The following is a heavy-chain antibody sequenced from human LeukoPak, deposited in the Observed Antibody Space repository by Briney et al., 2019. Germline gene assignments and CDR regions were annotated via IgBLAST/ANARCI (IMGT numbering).Heavy chain of an antibody. CDR3: ARARRMDIVVVPAATKGENWFDP. D-gene: IGHD2-2*03. CDR2: INHSGST. CDR1: GGSFSGYY. J-gene: IGHJ5*02. V-gene: IGHV4-34*01. Sequence: SGTLSLTCAVYGGSFSGYYWSWIRQPPGKGLEWIGEINHSGSTNYNPSLKSRVTISVDTSKNQFSLKLSSVTAADTAVYYCARARRMDIVVVPAATKGENWFDPWGQGTLVTVSS.